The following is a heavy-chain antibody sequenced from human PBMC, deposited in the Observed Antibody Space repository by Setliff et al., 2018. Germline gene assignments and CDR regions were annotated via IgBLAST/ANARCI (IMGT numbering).Heavy chain of an antibody. CDR3: STKGVPGT. J-gene: IGHJ4*02. Sequence: GGSLRLSCAASGFTFSSYAMTWVRQAPGKGLEWVSVISGSGGSTYYADSVKGRFTISRDNSKNTLYLQMNSLRAEGTAVYYCSTKGVPGTGGQGTRVTVSS. CDR2: ISGSGGST. D-gene: IGHD1-1*01. V-gene: IGHV3-23*01. CDR1: GFTFSSYA.